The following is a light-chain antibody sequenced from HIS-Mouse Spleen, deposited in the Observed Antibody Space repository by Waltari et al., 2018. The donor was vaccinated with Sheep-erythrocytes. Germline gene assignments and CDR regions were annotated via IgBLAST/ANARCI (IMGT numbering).Light chain of an antibody. CDR3: CSYAGSSTPWV. Sequence: QSALTQPRSVSGSPGQSVPISCTATSRDVVGYNYVSWYQQHPGKAPKLMIYEGSKRPSGVSNRFSGSKSGNTASLTISGLQAEDEADYYCCSYAGSSTPWVFGGGTKLTVL. J-gene: IGLJ3*02. CDR2: EGS. CDR1: SRDVVGYNY. V-gene: IGLV2-23*01.